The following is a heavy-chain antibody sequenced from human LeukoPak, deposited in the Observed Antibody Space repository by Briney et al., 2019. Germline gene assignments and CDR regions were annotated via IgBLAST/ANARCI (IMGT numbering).Heavy chain of an antibody. CDR3: ARGPIRYFDWFFDY. D-gene: IGHD3-9*01. J-gene: IGHJ4*02. Sequence: GASVKVSFTASGYTFTGYYMHWVRQAPGQGLEWMGWSNPNRGGTNYAQKFQSRGPMTRDTSITTANMELRRLRSDDTAVYYCARGPIRYFDWFFDYWGQGTLVTVSS. CDR1: GYTFTGYY. V-gene: IGHV1-2*02. CDR2: SNPNRGGT.